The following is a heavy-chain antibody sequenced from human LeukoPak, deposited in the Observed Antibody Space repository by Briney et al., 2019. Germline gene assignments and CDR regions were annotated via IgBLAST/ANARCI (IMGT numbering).Heavy chain of an antibody. V-gene: IGHV3-23*01. J-gene: IGHJ4*02. CDR1: GFSFSSYA. CDR3: AKLAYSWYLGYFDY. D-gene: IGHD6-13*01. Sequence: GGFLRLSCAASGFSFSSYAMSWVRQAPGKGLEWVSVISGSDGSTYYADSVKGRFTISRDNSRSSLYLQMNSLRADDTAVYYCAKLAYSWYLGYFDYWGQGTLVTVSS. CDR2: ISGSDGST.